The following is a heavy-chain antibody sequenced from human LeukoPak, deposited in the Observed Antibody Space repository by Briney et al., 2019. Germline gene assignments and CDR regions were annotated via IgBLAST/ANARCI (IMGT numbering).Heavy chain of an antibody. CDR3: ARDYKYAFDN. CDR2: IGIDSGNT. V-gene: IGHV3-48*01. Sequence: GGSLRLSCEASGFTFSDYSMNWVRQAPGKGLEWISYIGIDSGNTNYADSVKGRFTISGDKAKNSLYLQMNSLRVEDTAVYYCARDYKYAFDNWGRGTLVTVSS. D-gene: IGHD5-24*01. J-gene: IGHJ4*02. CDR1: GFTFSDYS.